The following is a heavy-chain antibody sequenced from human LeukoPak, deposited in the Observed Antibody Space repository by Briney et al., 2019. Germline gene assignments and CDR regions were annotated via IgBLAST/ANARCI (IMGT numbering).Heavy chain of an antibody. CDR2: MSFDGSQ. Sequence: PGGSLRLSCALSGRPFSSSIMHWVRRAPGKGLEWVAGMSFDGSQYYVESVKGRFTTSRDNSGNTVYLHMTSLRPEDTAVYFCAKEGHTSGFCGSFDIWGQGTTVTISS. CDR1: GRPFSSSI. J-gene: IGHJ3*02. CDR3: AKEGHTSGFCGSFDI. D-gene: IGHD5-12*01. V-gene: IGHV3-30*18.